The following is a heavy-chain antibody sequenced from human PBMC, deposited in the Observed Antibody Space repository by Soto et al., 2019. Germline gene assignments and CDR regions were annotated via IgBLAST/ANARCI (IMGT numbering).Heavy chain of an antibody. CDR2: ISYDGSNK. CDR3: AKDPHRLEDYGDYVFAFDY. Sequence: GGSLRLSCAASGFTFSSYGMHWVRQAPGKGLEWVAVISYDGSNKYYADSVKGRFTISRDNSKNTLYLQMNSLRAEDTAVYYCAKDPHRLEDYGDYVFAFDYWGQGILVTVSS. D-gene: IGHD4-17*01. V-gene: IGHV3-30*18. J-gene: IGHJ4*02. CDR1: GFTFSSYG.